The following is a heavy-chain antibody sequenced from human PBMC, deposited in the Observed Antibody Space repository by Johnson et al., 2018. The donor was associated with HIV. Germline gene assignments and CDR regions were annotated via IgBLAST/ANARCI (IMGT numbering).Heavy chain of an antibody. CDR2: IKRKIEGETT. J-gene: IGHJ3*02. Sequence: VQLVESGGGVVQPGGSLRLSCAASGFTFSNVWMTWVRQAPGKGLEWVGRIKRKIEGETTDYAAPVKGRFTISRDDSKNTLYLQMNSLRAEDTALYYCAKGDGQWLVGDAFDIWGQGTMVTVSS. V-gene: IGHV3-15*05. CDR3: AKGDGQWLVGDAFDI. D-gene: IGHD6-19*01. CDR1: GFTFSNVW.